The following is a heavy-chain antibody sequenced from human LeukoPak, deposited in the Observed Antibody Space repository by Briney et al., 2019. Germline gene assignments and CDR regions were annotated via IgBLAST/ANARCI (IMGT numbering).Heavy chain of an antibody. CDR2: INPNTGGT. Sequence: ASVKVSCKASGHTFTGYYMHWVRRAPGEGLEWMGWINPNTGGTNYAQKFQGRVTMTRDTSISTAYMELSRLRSDDTAVYYCATSGSGYYYVGYWGQGTLVTVSS. CDR3: ATSGSGYYYVGY. V-gene: IGHV1-2*02. D-gene: IGHD3-22*01. J-gene: IGHJ4*02. CDR1: GHTFTGYY.